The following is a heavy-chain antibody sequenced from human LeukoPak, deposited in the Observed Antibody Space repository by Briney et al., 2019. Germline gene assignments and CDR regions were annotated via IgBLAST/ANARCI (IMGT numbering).Heavy chain of an antibody. V-gene: IGHV4-39*01. Sequence: SETLSLACTVSGGSISYSNYYWGWIRQPPGKGLEWIGSIYYSGSTYYNPSLRSRVTISVDTSENQLSLKMTSVTAADTAIYYCARHRASTDFWSSYYYWGQGTLATVSS. CDR2: IYYSGST. D-gene: IGHD3-3*01. J-gene: IGHJ4*02. CDR1: GGSISYSNYY. CDR3: ARHRASTDFWSSYYY.